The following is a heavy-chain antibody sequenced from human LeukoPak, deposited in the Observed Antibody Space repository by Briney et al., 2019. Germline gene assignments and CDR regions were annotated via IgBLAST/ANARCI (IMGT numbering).Heavy chain of an antibody. CDR1: GYTFTSYG. D-gene: IGHD6-13*01. V-gene: IGHV1-18*01. J-gene: IGHJ5*02. CDR3: ARVWYSSSSGNWFDP. CDR2: ISAYNGNT. Sequence: ASVKVSCKASGYTFTSYGISWVRQAPGQGLEWMGWISAYNGNTNYAQKLQGGVTMTTDTSTSTAYMELRSLRSDDTAVYYCARVWYSSSSGNWFDPWGQGTLVTVSS.